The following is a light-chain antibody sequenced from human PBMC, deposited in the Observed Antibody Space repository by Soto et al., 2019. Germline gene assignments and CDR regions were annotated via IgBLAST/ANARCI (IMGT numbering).Light chain of an antibody. CDR2: DAS. CDR1: QSVSSY. V-gene: IGKV3-11*01. J-gene: IGKJ5*01. Sequence: EIVLPQSPATLSLSPGERATLSCRASQSVSSYLAWYQQKPGQAPRLLIYDASNRATGIPARFSGSGSGTDFTLTISSLEPEDFAVYYGQQRSNWPRITFGQGTRLESK. CDR3: QQRSNWPRIT.